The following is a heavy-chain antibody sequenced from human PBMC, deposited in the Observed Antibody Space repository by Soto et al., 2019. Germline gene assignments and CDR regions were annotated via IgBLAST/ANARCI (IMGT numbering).Heavy chain of an antibody. CDR1: GFTFSSYG. CDR2: ISNGGTDT. Sequence: GGSLRLSCAASGFTFSSYGMGWVRQAPGKGLEFVSAISNGGTDTYYADSVKGRFTISRDNSKNTLYLQMNSLRAEDTAVYYCAKEMGAAKPSEYWGQGTLFTVSS. CDR3: AKEMGAAKPSEY. J-gene: IGHJ4*02. D-gene: IGHD1-26*01. V-gene: IGHV3-23*01.